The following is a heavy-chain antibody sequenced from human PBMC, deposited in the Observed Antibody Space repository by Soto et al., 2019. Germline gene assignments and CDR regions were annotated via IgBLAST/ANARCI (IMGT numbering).Heavy chain of an antibody. CDR3: AHPRGYGVFDAVDI. V-gene: IGHV3-23*01. D-gene: IGHD4-17*01. Sequence: WGSLRLSCAASGFIFSTYAMNWVRQAPGKGLEWVSAINANGGTTYYAESVRGRFTISRDNSINTLYLQMSRLRTEDTAVYYCAHPRGYGVFDAVDIWGQGTMVTVSS. CDR1: GFIFSTYA. CDR2: INANGGTT. J-gene: IGHJ3*02.